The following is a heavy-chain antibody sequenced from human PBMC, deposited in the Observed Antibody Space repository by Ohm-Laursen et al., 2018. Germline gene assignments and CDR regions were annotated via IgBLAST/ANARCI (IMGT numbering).Heavy chain of an antibody. CDR1: GFTFSSYG. CDR2: ISYDGSNK. V-gene: IGHV3-30*18. D-gene: IGHD2-15*01. J-gene: IGHJ6*02. CDR3: AKAVVVLTYYYYGMDV. Sequence: SLRLSCAASGFTFSSYGMHWVRQAPGKGLEWVAVISYDGSNKYYADSVKGRFTISRDNSKNTLYLQMNSLRAEDTAVYYCAKAVVVLTYYYYGMDVWGQGTTVIVSS.